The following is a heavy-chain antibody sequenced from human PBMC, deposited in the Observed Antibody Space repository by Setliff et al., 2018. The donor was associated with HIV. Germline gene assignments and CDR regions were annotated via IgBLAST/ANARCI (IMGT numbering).Heavy chain of an antibody. CDR3: ARHPAEGSGSYAALKRYFDL. CDR1: GGSISSSSYY. Sequence: SETLSLTCTVSGGSISSSSYYWGWIRQPPGKGLGWIGSIYYSGSTYYNPSLKSRVTISRDTSKNHFSLKLSSVTAADTAIYYCARHPAEGSGSYAALKRYFDLWGRGTLVTVSS. V-gene: IGHV4-39*01. D-gene: IGHD3-10*01. CDR2: IYYSGST. J-gene: IGHJ2*01.